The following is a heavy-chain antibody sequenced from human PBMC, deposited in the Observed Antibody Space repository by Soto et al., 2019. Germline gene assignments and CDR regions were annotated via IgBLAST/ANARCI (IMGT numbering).Heavy chain of an antibody. D-gene: IGHD1-26*01. CDR2: IIPIFGTA. CDR1: GGTFSSYS. Sequence: QVQLVQSGAEVKKPGSSVKVSCKASGGTFSSYSISWVRQAPGQGLEWMGGIIPIFGTANYAQKVQGRVTITADESTSTAYMELSSLRSEDTAVYYCARDLREWVPEKDRYYYYYGMDVWGQGTTVTVSS. V-gene: IGHV1-69*01. CDR3: ARDLREWVPEKDRYYYYYGMDV. J-gene: IGHJ6*02.